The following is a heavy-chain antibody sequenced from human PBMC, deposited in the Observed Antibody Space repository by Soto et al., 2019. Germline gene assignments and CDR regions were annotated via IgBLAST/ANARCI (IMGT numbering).Heavy chain of an antibody. V-gene: IGHV3-7*03. D-gene: IGHD6-19*01. CDR2: IKQDGSGK. J-gene: IGHJ5*02. Sequence: GSLRRSCAASGFTFSSYWMTWVRQAPGKGLEWVANIKQDGSGKYYVDSVKGRFTISRDNAKNSLYLQMSSLRAEDTAVYYCAREGRIAVAGSKGTSWFDPWGQGTLVTVSS. CDR3: AREGRIAVAGSKGTSWFDP. CDR1: GFTFSSYW.